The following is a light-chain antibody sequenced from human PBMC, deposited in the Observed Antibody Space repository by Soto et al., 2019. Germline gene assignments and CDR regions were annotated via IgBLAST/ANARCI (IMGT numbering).Light chain of an antibody. V-gene: IGKV3-20*01. CDR2: GAS. CDR1: QSVYSNY. Sequence: LFTQSPGTLSLSPGARATLSCRASQSVYSNYLAWYQQKPGQAPRLLIYGASSRATGIPDRFGGSGSGTDFTLTISRLEPEDFAVYFCQQYGTSPLTFGGGTKVDIK. J-gene: IGKJ4*01. CDR3: QQYGTSPLT.